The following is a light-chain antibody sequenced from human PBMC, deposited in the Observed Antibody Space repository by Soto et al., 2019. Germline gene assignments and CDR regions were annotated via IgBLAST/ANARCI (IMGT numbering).Light chain of an antibody. V-gene: IGKV3-20*01. Sequence: DIVLTQSPGTLSLSPGERASLSRRASQSVNNIYLGWYQQKPGQAPRLLIYGASSRATGIPDRFSGSGSGTDFTLTISRLEPEDFAVYYCRLYGSSPPMYTFGQGTKLEIK. J-gene: IGKJ2*01. CDR1: QSVNNIY. CDR3: RLYGSSPPMYT. CDR2: GAS.